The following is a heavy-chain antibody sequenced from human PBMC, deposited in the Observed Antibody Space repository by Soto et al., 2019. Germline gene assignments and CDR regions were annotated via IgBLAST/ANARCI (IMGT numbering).Heavy chain of an antibody. CDR1: GGSISSYY. J-gene: IGHJ5*02. V-gene: IGHV4-59*01. CDR3: ARDCSGGSCYVGDLLGNWFDP. Sequence: SETLSLTCTVSGGSISSYYWSWIRQPPGKGLEWIGYIYYSGSTNYNPSLKSRVTISVDTSKNQFSLKLSSVTAADTAVYYCARDCSGGSCYVGDLLGNWFDPWGQGTLVTVSS. CDR2: IYYSGST. D-gene: IGHD2-15*01.